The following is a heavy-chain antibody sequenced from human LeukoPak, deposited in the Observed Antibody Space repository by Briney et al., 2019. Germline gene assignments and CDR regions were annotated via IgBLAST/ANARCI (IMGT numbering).Heavy chain of an antibody. CDR1: GGSISSHY. CDR3: ASYSYGLKY. V-gene: IGHV4-59*11. CDR2: VSYSGST. D-gene: IGHD5-18*01. J-gene: IGHJ4*02. Sequence: SETLSLTCSVSGGSISSHYWSWIRQPPGKGLEWIGFVSYSGSTNYNPSLKSRVTISLDTSKNQFSLKLSSVTAADTALYYCASYSYGLKYWGQGTLVTVSS.